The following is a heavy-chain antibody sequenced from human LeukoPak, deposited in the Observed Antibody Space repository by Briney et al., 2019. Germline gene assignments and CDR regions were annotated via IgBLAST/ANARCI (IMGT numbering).Heavy chain of an antibody. CDR1: GGSFSGYY. CDR2: IYYSGST. D-gene: IGHD7-27*01. CDR3: ARTPITGDGYYFDY. Sequence: SETLSLTCAVYGGSFSGYYWSWIRQHPGKGLEWIGYIYYSGSTYYNPSLKSRVTISVDTSKNQFSLRLSSVTAADTAVYYCARTPITGDGYYFDYWGQGTLVTVSS. J-gene: IGHJ4*02. V-gene: IGHV4-31*11.